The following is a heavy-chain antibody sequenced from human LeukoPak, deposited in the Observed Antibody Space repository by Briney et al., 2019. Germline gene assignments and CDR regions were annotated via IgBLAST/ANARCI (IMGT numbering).Heavy chain of an antibody. J-gene: IGHJ4*02. Sequence: GGSLRLSCAASGFTFSSYGMHWVRQAPGKGLEWVAFIRYDGSNKYYADSVKGRADSVKGRFTISRDNSKNTLYLQMNSLRAEDTAVYYCAEDTLYNWNYPGSFDYWGQGTLVTVSS. CDR3: AEDTLYNWNYPGSFDY. D-gene: IGHD1-7*01. CDR2: IRYDGSNK. V-gene: IGHV3-30*02. CDR1: GFTFSSYG.